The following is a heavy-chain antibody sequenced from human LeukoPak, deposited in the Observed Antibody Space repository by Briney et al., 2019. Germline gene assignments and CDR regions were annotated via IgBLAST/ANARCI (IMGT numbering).Heavy chain of an antibody. CDR2: ISGIGGTT. J-gene: IGHJ4*02. Sequence: GGSLRLSCAASGFTFSNDYMSLVRQAPGKGLGWVSAISGIGGTTYYADSVKCRFTISRDNSKNTLLLQMNSLPADDTAVYYCARGGLVPPYYPTVVTDPGDFDYWGQGTPVTVSS. V-gene: IGHV3-23*01. CDR1: GFTFSNDY. D-gene: IGHD4-23*01. CDR3: ARGGLVPPYYPTVVTDPGDFDY.